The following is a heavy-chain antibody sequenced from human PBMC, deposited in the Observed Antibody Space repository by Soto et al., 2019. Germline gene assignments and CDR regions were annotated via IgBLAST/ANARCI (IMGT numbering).Heavy chain of an antibody. CDR3: ARHEAIAVAGTAFDY. CDR2: INHSGST. CDR1: GGSFSGYY. Sequence: SETLSLTCAVYGGSFSGYYWCWIRQPPGKGLEWIGEINHSGSTNYNPSLKSRVTISVDTSKNQFSLKLSSVTAADTAVYYCARHEAIAVAGTAFDYWGQGTLVTVSS. V-gene: IGHV4-34*01. D-gene: IGHD6-19*01. J-gene: IGHJ4*02.